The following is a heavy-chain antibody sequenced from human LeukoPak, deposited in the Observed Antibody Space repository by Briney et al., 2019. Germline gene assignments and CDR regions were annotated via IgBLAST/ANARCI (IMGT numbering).Heavy chain of an antibody. CDR3: ARGGSSGYYYG. D-gene: IGHD3-22*01. V-gene: IGHV4-4*07. CDR2: LYTSGST. Sequence: SETLSLTCTVSGGSISSYYWGSIRQPAGKGLEWIGRLYTSGSTNYNPSLKSRVTMSVDTSKNQFSLKLTSMTAADTAVYYCARGGSSGYYYGWGQGTLVTVSS. J-gene: IGHJ4*02. CDR1: GGSISSYY.